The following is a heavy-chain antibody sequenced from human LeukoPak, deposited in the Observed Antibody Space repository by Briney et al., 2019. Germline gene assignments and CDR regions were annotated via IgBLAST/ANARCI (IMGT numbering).Heavy chain of an antibody. CDR1: GFTFSSYA. V-gene: IGHV3-23*01. J-gene: IGHJ6*03. Sequence: GGSLRLSCAASGFTFSSYAMTWVRQAPGKGLEWVSVISGGGDSTYLADSARGRFTVSRDNSKNTLYLQLKRLRAEDTAVYYCAKMGGDYNLYYYYMDVWGKGTTVTVSS. CDR3: AKMGGDYNLYYYYMDV. CDR2: ISGGGDST. D-gene: IGHD4-17*01.